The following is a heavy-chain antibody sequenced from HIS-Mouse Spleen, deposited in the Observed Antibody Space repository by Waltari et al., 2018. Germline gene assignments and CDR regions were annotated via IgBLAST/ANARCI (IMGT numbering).Heavy chain of an antibody. V-gene: IGHV3-21*01. Sequence: EVQLVESGGGLVKPGGSRRLSCAASGSTFMSDSVHWVRQAPGKGLEWVSSISSSSSYIYYADSVKGRFTISRDNAKNSLYLQMNSLRAEDTAVYYCASLYYDILTGYYRDYWGQGTLVTVSS. CDR2: ISSSSSYI. CDR1: GSTFMSDS. CDR3: ASLYYDILTGYYRDY. D-gene: IGHD3-9*01. J-gene: IGHJ4*02.